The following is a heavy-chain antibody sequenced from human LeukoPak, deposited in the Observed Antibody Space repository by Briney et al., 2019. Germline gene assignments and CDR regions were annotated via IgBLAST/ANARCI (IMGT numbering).Heavy chain of an antibody. J-gene: IGHJ4*02. CDR2: IKQDGSEK. Sequence: GGSLRLSCAASGFTFSSYWMSWVRQAPGKGLEWVANIKQDGSEKHYVDSVKGRFTISRDNAKNSLYLQMNSLRAEDTAVYYCARVEDYDILTGFDYWGQGTLVTVSS. D-gene: IGHD3-9*01. CDR3: ARVEDYDILTGFDY. CDR1: GFTFSSYW. V-gene: IGHV3-7*01.